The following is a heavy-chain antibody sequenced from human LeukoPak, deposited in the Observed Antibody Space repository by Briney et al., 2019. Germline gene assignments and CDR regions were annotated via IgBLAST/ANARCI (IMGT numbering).Heavy chain of an antibody. CDR3: ARRIRFLEWPQEDAFDI. CDR1: GYSISSGYY. V-gene: IGHV4-38-2*01. D-gene: IGHD3-3*01. Sequence: SETLSLTCAVSGYSISSGYYWVWIRQPPGKGLEWIGSIYHSGSTYYNPSLKSRVTISVDTSKNQFSLKLSSVTAADTAVYYCARRIRFLEWPQEDAFDIWGQGTMVTVSS. CDR2: IYHSGST. J-gene: IGHJ3*02.